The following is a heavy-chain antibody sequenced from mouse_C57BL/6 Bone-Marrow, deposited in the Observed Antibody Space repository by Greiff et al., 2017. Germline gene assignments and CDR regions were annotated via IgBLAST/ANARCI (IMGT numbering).Heavy chain of an antibody. V-gene: IGHV1-4*01. J-gene: IGHJ3*01. CDR3: ARSFNWEFAY. D-gene: IGHD4-1*01. CDR2: INPSSGYT. Sequence: VQLQQSGAELARPGASVKMSCKASGYTFTSYTMHWVKQRPGQGLEWIGYINPSSGYTKYNQKFKDKATLTADKSSSTAYMQLSSLTSEDSAVYYCARSFNWEFAYWGQGTRVTVSA. CDR1: GYTFTSYT.